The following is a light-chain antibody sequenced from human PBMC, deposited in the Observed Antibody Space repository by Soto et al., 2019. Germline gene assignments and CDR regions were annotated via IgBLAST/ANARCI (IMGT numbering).Light chain of an antibody. V-gene: IGKV3-20*01. CDR3: QQYGSSPWT. J-gene: IGKJ1*01. Sequence: EIVLTQSPGTLSLSPGERATLSCRASQTISNNYLAWYQQKPGQAPRLIIYGASSRATGIPDRFSGSGSGTDFTLTINRLEPEDFAGYYCQQYGSSPWTFGQGTKVEIK. CDR2: GAS. CDR1: QTISNNY.